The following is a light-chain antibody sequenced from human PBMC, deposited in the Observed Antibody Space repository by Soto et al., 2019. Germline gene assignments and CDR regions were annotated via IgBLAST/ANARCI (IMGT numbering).Light chain of an antibody. CDR2: WAT. Sequence: DIVMTQSPDSLAVSLGERATINCKSSQSVLSSSNNQNYLSWYQQKPGQPPKLLIYWATTRESGVPDRFSGSGSGTDFTLTVSGLQAEDVAIYYCHQYFRSPLTFGGGTKVDIK. CDR3: HQYFRSPLT. J-gene: IGKJ4*01. V-gene: IGKV4-1*01. CDR1: QSVLSSSNNQNY.